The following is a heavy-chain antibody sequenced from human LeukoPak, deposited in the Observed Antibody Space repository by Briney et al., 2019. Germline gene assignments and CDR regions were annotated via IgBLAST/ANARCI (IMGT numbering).Heavy chain of an antibody. CDR2: ISAYNGNT. CDR1: GYTFTSYG. Sequence: GASVKVSCKASGYTFTSYGISWVRQAPGQGLEWMGWISAYNGNTNYAQKLQGRVTMTTDTSTSTAYMELRSLRSDDTAVYYCARDQRPPIWGAAAGDDAFDIWAQGTMFPVSS. J-gene: IGHJ3*02. V-gene: IGHV1-18*01. CDR3: ARDQRPPIWGAAAGDDAFDI. D-gene: IGHD6-13*01.